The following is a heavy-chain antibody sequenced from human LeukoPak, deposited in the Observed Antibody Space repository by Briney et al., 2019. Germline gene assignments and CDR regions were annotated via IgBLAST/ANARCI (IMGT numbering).Heavy chain of an antibody. CDR2: IYYSGST. Sequence: SETLSLTCTVSGDSISSYYWGWTRRPPGKGLEWIGSIYYSGSTYYNPSLKSRVTISVDTSKNQFSLKLSSVTAADTAVYYCAGYKYSSIVHWGQGTLVTVSS. D-gene: IGHD6-13*01. J-gene: IGHJ4*02. V-gene: IGHV4-39*01. CDR1: GDSISSYY. CDR3: AGYKYSSIVH.